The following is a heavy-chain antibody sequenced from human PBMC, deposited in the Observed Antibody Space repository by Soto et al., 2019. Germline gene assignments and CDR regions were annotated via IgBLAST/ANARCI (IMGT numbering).Heavy chain of an antibody. Sequence: GGSLRLSCAASGFSFVNYAMNWVRQAPGKGLEWVSGLSGSGTSTYYADSVKGRFTISRDNSRDTLFPQMNSLTADDTAVYYCAKATTNGGWFNPFDSWGQEALVTVSS. CDR1: GFSFVNYA. CDR2: LSGSGTST. D-gene: IGHD6-19*01. J-gene: IGHJ4*02. V-gene: IGHV3-23*01. CDR3: AKATTNGGWFNPFDS.